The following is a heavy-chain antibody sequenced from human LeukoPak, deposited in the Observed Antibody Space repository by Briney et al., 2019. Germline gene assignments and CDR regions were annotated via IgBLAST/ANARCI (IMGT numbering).Heavy chain of an antibody. J-gene: IGHJ5*02. CDR2: ISAYNGNT. CDR3: ARDSGSSRFDP. V-gene: IGHV1-18*01. CDR1: GYTFTSYG. Sequence: EASVKVSCKASGYTFTSYGISWVRQAPGQGLEWMGWISAYNGNTNYAQKFQGRVTMTRDTSISTAYMELSRLRSDDTAVYYCARDSGSSRFDPWGQGTLVTVSS. D-gene: IGHD1-14*01.